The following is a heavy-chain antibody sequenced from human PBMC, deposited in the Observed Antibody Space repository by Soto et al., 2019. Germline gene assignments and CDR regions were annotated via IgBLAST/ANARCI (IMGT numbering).Heavy chain of an antibody. CDR3: ARDMIGDILPTYYKVYYYAMDV. V-gene: IGHV1-58*02. CDR1: GFTFTSSA. CDR2: IVVGSGNT. J-gene: IGHJ6*02. Sequence: GASVKVSCKASGFTFTSSAMQWVRQARGQRLEWIGWIVVGSGNTNYAQKFQERVTITRDMSTSTAYTELSSLRSEDTALYYCARDMIGDILPTYYKVYYYAMDVWGQGTTVTVSS. D-gene: IGHD3-9*01.